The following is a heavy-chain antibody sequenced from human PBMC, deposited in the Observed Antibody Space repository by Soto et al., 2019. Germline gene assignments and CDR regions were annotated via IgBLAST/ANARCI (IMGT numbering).Heavy chain of an antibody. CDR3: ARLFNYFDSSGSQS. CDR2: IYSSGSA. J-gene: IGHJ4*02. D-gene: IGHD3-22*01. Sequence: PSETLSLTCAVSGGFISSNKWWSWVRQSPGKGLEWIGQIYSSGSANYNPSLKSRVTISIDKSRNQFSLKLSSVTAADTGVYYCARLFNYFDSSGSQSWGQGTLVTVSS. CDR1: GGFISSNKW. V-gene: IGHV4-4*02.